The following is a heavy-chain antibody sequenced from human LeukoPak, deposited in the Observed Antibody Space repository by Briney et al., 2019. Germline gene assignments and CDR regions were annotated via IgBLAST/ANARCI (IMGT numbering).Heavy chain of an antibody. CDR1: GFTLVSHE. V-gene: IGHV3-48*03. D-gene: IGHD6-19*01. CDR2: ISSTAGTK. CDR3: ARDRGLAVSYDL. Sequence: GGSLRLSCSASGFTLVSHEMNWVRQAPGKGLEWIAYISSTAGTKYYADSVKGRFTISRDNGKNLLFLQMNSLRAEDTGTYCARDRGLAVSYDLWGRGTLVAVSS. J-gene: IGHJ2*01.